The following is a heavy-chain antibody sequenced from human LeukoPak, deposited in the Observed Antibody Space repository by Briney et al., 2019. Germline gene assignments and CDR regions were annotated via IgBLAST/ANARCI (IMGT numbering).Heavy chain of an antibody. CDR1: DFSFITYA. D-gene: IGHD4/OR15-4a*01. V-gene: IGHV3-23*01. Sequence: GGSLRLSCAASDFSFITYAMSWVRQAPGKGLEWVSTITGRGDATYYADSVKGRFTISRDNSKNTLYLQMNSLRAEDTAVYYCARRAGAYSHPYDYWGQGTLVTVSS. CDR2: ITGRGDAT. J-gene: IGHJ4*02. CDR3: ARRAGAYSHPYDY.